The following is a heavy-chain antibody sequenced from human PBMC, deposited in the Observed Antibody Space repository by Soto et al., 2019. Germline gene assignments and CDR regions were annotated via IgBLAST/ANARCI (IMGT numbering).Heavy chain of an antibody. CDR2: IYYSGST. V-gene: IGHV4-31*01. CDR3: ARVNPNYYGSGSYSFDP. J-gene: IGHJ5*02. D-gene: IGHD3-10*01. Sequence: SETLSLTCTVSGGSISSGGYYWSWIRQHPGKGLEWIGYIYYSGSTYYNPSLKNQFSLKLSSVTAADTAVYYCARVNPNYYGSGSYSFDPWGQGTLVTVSS. CDR1: GGSISSGGYY.